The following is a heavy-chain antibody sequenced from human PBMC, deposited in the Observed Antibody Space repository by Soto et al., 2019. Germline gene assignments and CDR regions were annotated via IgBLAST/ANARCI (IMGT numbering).Heavy chain of an antibody. V-gene: IGHV5-51*01. CDR1: GYSFTSYW. D-gene: IGHD6-13*01. Sequence: GESLKISCKASGYSFTSYWIGWVRQMPGKGLEWMGIVYPDDSDPRYSPSFQGQFTISADKSISTAYLQWSSLKASDTAMYYCARIRSRSWYGDDWGQGTLVTVSS. CDR2: VYPDDSDP. CDR3: ARIRSRSWYGDD. J-gene: IGHJ4*02.